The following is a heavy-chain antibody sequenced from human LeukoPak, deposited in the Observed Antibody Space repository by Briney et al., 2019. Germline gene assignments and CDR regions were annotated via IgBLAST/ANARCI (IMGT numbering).Heavy chain of an antibody. CDR3: AKRMAANAFDI. CDR1: GFTFSTYT. V-gene: IGHV3-30-3*02. Sequence: GGSLRLSCAASGFTFSTYTMHWVRQAPGKGLEWVAFVSSDGTNKNYADSVKGRFTISRDNSKNTLYLQMNSMRTEDTAVYYCAKRMAANAFDIRGQGTMATVSS. CDR2: VSSDGTNK. D-gene: IGHD5-24*01. J-gene: IGHJ3*02.